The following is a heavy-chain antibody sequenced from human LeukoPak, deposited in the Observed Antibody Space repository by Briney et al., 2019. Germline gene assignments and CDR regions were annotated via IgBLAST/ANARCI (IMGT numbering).Heavy chain of an antibody. J-gene: IGHJ4*02. V-gene: IGHV3-7*01. D-gene: IGHD2/OR15-2a*01. CDR2: IKQDGSEK. CDR1: GFTFSSYW. CDR3: ARVVYFYLYYFDY. Sequence: PGGSLRLSCAASGFTFSSYWMSWVRQAPGKGLEWVANIKQDGSEKYYVDSVKGRFTISRDNAKNSLYLQMNSLRAEDTAVYYCARVVYFYLYYFDYWGQRTLVTVSS.